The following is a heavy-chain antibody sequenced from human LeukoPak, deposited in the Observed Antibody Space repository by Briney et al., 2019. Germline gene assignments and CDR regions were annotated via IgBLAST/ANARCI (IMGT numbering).Heavy chain of an antibody. D-gene: IGHD3-9*01. CDR1: GYTFTGYY. CDR3: ARDALRYFDWLPHLDY. J-gene: IGHJ4*02. V-gene: IGHV1-8*02. Sequence: GASVKVSCKASGYTFTGYYMHWVRQAPGQGLEWMGWINPNSGNTGYAQKFQGRVTMTRNTSISTAYMELSSLRSEDTAVYYCARDALRYFDWLPHLDYWGQGTLVTVSS. CDR2: INPNSGNT.